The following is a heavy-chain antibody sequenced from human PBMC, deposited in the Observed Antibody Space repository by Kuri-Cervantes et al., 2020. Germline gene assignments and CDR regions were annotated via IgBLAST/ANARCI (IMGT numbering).Heavy chain of an antibody. CDR3: AELNDYVWGSYRFFDY. D-gene: IGHD3-16*02. V-gene: IGHV3-23*01. CDR2: LSVSGDST. Sequence: GESLKISCAASGFTFSNYAMTWVRQAPGKGLEWVSTLSVSGDSTSFADSVKGRFTISRDNSKNTLYLQMSTLRVQDTAVYYCAELNDYVWGSYRFFDYWGQGALVTVSS. J-gene: IGHJ4*02. CDR1: GFTFSNYA.